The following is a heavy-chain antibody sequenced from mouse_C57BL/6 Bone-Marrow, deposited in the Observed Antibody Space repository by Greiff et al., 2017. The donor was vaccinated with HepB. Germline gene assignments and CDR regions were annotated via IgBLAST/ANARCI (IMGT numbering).Heavy chain of an antibody. D-gene: IGHD1-1*01. CDR3: ARQNYYGSSFFPWFAY. CDR1: GYTFTSYW. J-gene: IGHJ3*01. CDR2: INPSSGYT. V-gene: IGHV1-7*01. Sequence: VQLQQSGAALAKPGASVKLSCKASGYTFTSYWMHWVKQRPGQGLEWIGYINPSSGYTKYNQKFKDKATLTADKSSSTAYMQLSSLTYEDSAVYYCARQNYYGSSFFPWFAYWGQGTLVTVSA.